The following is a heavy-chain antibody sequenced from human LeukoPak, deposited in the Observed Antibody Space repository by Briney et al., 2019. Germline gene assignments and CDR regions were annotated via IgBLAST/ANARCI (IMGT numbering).Heavy chain of an antibody. Sequence: ASVKVSCKASGYTFTGYYMHWVRQAPGQGLEWMGWINPNSGGTNYAQKFQGRVTMTRDTSISTAYMELSRLRSDDTAVYYCAREPPGYREYDSSGLRAFDIWGQGTMVTVSS. CDR3: AREPPGYREYDSSGLRAFDI. D-gene: IGHD3-22*01. CDR1: GYTFTGYY. J-gene: IGHJ3*02. V-gene: IGHV1-2*02. CDR2: INPNSGGT.